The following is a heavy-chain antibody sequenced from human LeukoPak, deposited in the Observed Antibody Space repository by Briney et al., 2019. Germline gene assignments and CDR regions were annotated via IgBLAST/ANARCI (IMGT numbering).Heavy chain of an antibody. J-gene: IGHJ4*02. D-gene: IGHD2-2*01. V-gene: IGHV4-4*02. Sequence: SETLSLTCAVSGGSISSNNWWSWVRQPPGKGLEWIGEIYHSGSTNYNPSLKSRVTISVDKSKNQFSLKLSSVTAADTAVYYCARVSGYSSSTSCRTLDYWGQGTLVTVSS. CDR1: GGSISSNNW. CDR2: IYHSGST. CDR3: ARVSGYSSSTSCRTLDY.